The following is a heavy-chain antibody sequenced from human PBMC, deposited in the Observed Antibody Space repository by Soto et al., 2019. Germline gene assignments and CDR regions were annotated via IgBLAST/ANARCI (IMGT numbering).Heavy chain of an antibody. V-gene: IGHV3-66*01. CDR2: FYTGGST. D-gene: IGHD3-3*01. CDR1: GFTVSSNY. J-gene: IGHJ4*02. CDR3: VSYDFWIGYSDY. Sequence: EVQLVESGGGLVQPGGSLRLSCAVSGFTVSSNYMSWVRQAPGKGLEWVSIFYTGGSTYYSDSVKGRFTISRDNSKNTLYLQMNSLREGDTAVYYCVSYDFWIGYSDYWGQGTRVTVSS.